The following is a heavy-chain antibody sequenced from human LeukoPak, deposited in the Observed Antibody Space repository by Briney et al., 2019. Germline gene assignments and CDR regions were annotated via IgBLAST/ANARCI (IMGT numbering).Heavy chain of an antibody. J-gene: IGHJ5*02. CDR2: IRSKAYGGTT. Sequence: GRSLRLSCTASGLTFGNYGMSWVRQAPGKGLEWVGFIRSKAYGGTTEYAASVKGRFTISRDNSKSIAYLQMNSLKTGDTAVYYCTRRAYDSSGYGWFDPWGQGTLVTVSS. D-gene: IGHD3-22*01. CDR1: GLTFGNYG. V-gene: IGHV3-49*04. CDR3: TRRAYDSSGYGWFDP.